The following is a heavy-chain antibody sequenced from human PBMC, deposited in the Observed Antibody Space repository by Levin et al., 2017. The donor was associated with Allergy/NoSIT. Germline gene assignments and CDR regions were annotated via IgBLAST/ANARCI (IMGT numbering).Heavy chain of an antibody. CDR3: TNSLYSSGYLFFDY. V-gene: IGHV3-30*18. Sequence: TGGSLRLSCVASGLTYSTYMHWVRQAPGKGLEWVAVIAYDGGNIYYADSVKGRFTISRDNSKNTLYLQMNSLRPEDTAVYYCTNSLYSSGYLFFDYWGQGTLVTVSS. CDR1: GLTYSTY. J-gene: IGHJ4*02. CDR2: IAYDGGNI. D-gene: IGHD6-19*01.